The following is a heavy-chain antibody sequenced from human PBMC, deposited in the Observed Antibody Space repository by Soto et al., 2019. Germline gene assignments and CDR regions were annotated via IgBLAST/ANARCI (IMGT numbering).Heavy chain of an antibody. J-gene: IGHJ3*02. D-gene: IGHD3-10*01. CDR2: ISYDGSNK. V-gene: IGHV3-30*18. CDR3: AKGRDLWFGELLGAFDI. CDR1: GFTFSSYG. Sequence: QVQLVESGGGVVQPGRSLRLSCAASGFTFSSYGMHWVRQAPGKGLEWVAVISYDGSNKYYADSVKGRFTISRDDSKNTLYLQMNSLRAEDTAVYYCAKGRDLWFGELLGAFDIWGQGTMVTVSS.